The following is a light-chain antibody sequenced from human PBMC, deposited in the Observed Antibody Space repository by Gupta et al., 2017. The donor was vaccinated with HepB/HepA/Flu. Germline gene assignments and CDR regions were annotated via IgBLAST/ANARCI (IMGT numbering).Light chain of an antibody. CDR3: QQYASSFWT. CDR2: GTS. Sequence: VVFTQPPGTLSLSPGESATLSCRASEIVSSTYLSWHQQKPGQPPRLLIYGTSNRATGIPDRFNGSGSDTDFTLTISKLEPEDFAVYCCQQYASSFWTFGQGTRVEIK. CDR1: EIVSSTY. J-gene: IGKJ1*01. V-gene: IGKV3-20*01.